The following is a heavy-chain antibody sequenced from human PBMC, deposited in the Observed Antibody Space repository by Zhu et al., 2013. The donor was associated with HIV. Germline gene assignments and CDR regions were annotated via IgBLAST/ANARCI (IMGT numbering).Heavy chain of an antibody. Sequence: QVQLVQSGAEVKKPGASVKVSCKASGYTFTGYYMHWVRQAPGQGLEWMGWINPNSGGTNYAQKFQGRVTMTRDTSISTACMELSRLRSDDTAVYYCARAEYSSSFYYMDVWGKRGHGSPSP. V-gene: IGHV1-2*02. CDR3: ARAEYSSSFYYMDV. D-gene: IGHD6-6*01. J-gene: IGHJ6*03. CDR1: GYTFTGYY. CDR2: INPNSGGT.